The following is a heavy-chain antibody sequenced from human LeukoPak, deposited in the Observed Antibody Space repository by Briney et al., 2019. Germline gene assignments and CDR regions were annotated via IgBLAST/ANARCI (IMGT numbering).Heavy chain of an antibody. CDR1: GFTFSSYS. D-gene: IGHD6-6*01. J-gene: IGHJ3*02. Sequence: GGSLRLSCAAPGFTFSSYSMNWVRQAPGKGLEWVSSISSSSSYIYYADSVKGRFTISRDNAQNSVFLQMNSLRAEDTAVYYCGRVGGRSKAAKGDAFDIWGQGTMVVVSS. CDR3: GRVGGRSKAAKGDAFDI. CDR2: ISSSSSYI. V-gene: IGHV3-21*06.